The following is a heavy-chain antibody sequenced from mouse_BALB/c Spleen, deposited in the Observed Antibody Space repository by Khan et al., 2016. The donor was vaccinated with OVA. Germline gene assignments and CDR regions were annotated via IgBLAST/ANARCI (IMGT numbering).Heavy chain of an antibody. CDR3: ARDSNFDY. Sequence: EAQRVESGGGLVQPGGSRKLSCAASGCTFSRFGMHWVRQAPEKGLEWVAYISSGSSTIYYADTVKGRFTISRDNPKNTLFLQMTSLRSEDTAMYYCARDSNFDYWGQGTTLTVSS. CDR2: ISSGSSTI. J-gene: IGHJ2*01. CDR1: GCTFSRFG. V-gene: IGHV5-17*02.